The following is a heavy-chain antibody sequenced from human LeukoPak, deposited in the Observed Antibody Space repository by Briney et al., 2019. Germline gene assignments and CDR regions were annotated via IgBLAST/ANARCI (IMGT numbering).Heavy chain of an antibody. V-gene: IGHV3-33*01. Sequence: GRSLRLSCAASGFTFSSYGMHWVRQAPGKGLEWAAVIWYDGSNKYYADSVKGRFTISRDNSKNTLYLQMNSLRAEDTAVYYCARGYCSGGSCYRYYFDYWGQGTLVTVSS. CDR2: IWYDGSNK. J-gene: IGHJ4*02. CDR3: ARGYCSGGSCYRYYFDY. D-gene: IGHD2-15*01. CDR1: GFTFSSYG.